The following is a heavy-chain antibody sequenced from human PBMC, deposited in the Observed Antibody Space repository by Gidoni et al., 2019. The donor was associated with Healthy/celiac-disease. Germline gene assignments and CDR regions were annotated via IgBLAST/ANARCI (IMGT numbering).Heavy chain of an antibody. CDR1: GGSISSSSYY. D-gene: IGHD6-13*01. V-gene: IGHV4-39*01. CDR2: IYYSGST. CDR3: ARRVRSSWYSGRSDYFDY. Sequence: QLQLQESGPGLVKPSETLSLTCTVSGGSISSSSYYWGWIRQPPGKGLEWIGSIYYSGSTYYNPSLKSRVTISVDTSKNQFSLKLSSVTAADTAVYYCARRVRSSWYSGRSDYFDYWGQGTLVTVSS. J-gene: IGHJ4*02.